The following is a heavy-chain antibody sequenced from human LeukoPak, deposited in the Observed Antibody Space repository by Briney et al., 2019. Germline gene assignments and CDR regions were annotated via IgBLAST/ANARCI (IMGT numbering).Heavy chain of an antibody. J-gene: IGHJ4*02. CDR2: ISGSGGST. D-gene: IGHD3-22*01. Sequence: GGSLRLSCAASGFTFSSYAMSWVRQAPGKGLEWVSAISGSGGSTYYADSVKGRFTISRDNSKNTLYLQMNSLRAEDTAVYYCAGSSYYYGYFDYWGQGTLVTVSS. V-gene: IGHV3-23*01. CDR1: GFTFSSYA. CDR3: AGSSYYYGYFDY.